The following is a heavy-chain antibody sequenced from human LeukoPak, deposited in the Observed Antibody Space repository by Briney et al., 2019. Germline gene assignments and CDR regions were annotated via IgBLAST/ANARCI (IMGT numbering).Heavy chain of an antibody. Sequence: GGSLRLSCAASGFTFSSYAMHWVRQAPGKGLEWVAVISCDGSNKYYADSVKGRFTISRDNSKNTLYLQMNSLRAEDTAVYYCARQRYSKWFDPWGQGTLVTVSS. CDR2: ISCDGSNK. CDR1: GFTFSSYA. D-gene: IGHD1-26*01. V-gene: IGHV3-30-3*01. CDR3: ARQRYSKWFDP. J-gene: IGHJ5*02.